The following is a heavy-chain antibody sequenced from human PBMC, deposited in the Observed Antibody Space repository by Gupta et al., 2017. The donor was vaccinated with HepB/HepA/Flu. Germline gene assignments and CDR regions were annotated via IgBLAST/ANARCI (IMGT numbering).Heavy chain of an antibody. D-gene: IGHD1-26*01. CDR2: ISPSGGST. Sequence: QVQLVQSETEVKEPGASVKVSCKASGYTLINHYIHWVRQAPGQGLEWMGIISPSGGSTTYAQRFQGRITLTSDTPTNTIYMQLSSLTSEDTALYYCAREALRAPDFDYWGQGTLVTVSS. J-gene: IGHJ4*02. V-gene: IGHV1-46*01. CDR3: AREALRAPDFDY. CDR1: GYTLINHY.